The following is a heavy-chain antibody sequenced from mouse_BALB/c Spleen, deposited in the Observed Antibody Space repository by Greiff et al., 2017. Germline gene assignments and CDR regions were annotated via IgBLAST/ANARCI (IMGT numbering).Heavy chain of an antibody. D-gene: IGHD2-14*01. CDR1: GFSLTSYG. J-gene: IGHJ4*01. Sequence: VKLMESGPGLVQPSQSLSITCTVSGFSLTSYGVHWVRQSPGKGLEWLGVIWSGGSTDYNAAFISRLSISKDNSKSQVFFKMNSLQANDTAIYYCARKGALYYRYDESYAMDYWGQGTSVTVSS. CDR3: ARKGALYYRYDESYAMDY. V-gene: IGHV2-2*02. CDR2: IWSGGST.